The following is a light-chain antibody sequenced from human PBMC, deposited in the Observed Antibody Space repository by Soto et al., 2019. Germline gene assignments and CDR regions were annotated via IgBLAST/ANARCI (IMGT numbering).Light chain of an antibody. Sequence: DIQLTQSPSFLSASVGDTVTITCRASQGMSTYLAWYQQKPGKVPKLLIRSASTLQGGVPPRFSGGGSGTEFTLTISALQPDDSGIYYCQQPNGYPLSFGGGTSVEIK. CDR1: QGMSTY. V-gene: IGKV1-9*01. J-gene: IGKJ4*01. CDR2: SAS. CDR3: QQPNGYPLS.